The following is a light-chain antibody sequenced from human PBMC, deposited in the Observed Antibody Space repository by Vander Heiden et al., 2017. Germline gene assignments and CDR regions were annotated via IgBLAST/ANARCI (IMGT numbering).Light chain of an antibody. Sequence: SFVLTQPLSVLVDPGKSATPTCVGNTIGSKTVHWYRQKPGQAPVLVVYDDSDRPSGIPERFSGSNSGNTATLTISRVEAGDEADYYCQVWDSSSDHPVFGGGTKLTVL. CDR1: TIGSKT. CDR2: DDS. J-gene: IGLJ3*02. V-gene: IGLV3-21*03. CDR3: QVWDSSSDHPV.